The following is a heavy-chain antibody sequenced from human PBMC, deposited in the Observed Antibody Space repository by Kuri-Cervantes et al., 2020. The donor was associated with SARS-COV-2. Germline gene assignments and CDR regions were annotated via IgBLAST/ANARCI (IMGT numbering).Heavy chain of an antibody. D-gene: IGHD6-19*01. V-gene: IGHV3-23*01. Sequence: GGSLRLSCAASGFTVSSNHMSWVRQAPGKGLEWVSAISGSGGSTYYADSVKGRFTISRDNSKNTLYLQMNSLRAEDTAVYYCAREGSGWYVDYWGQGTLVTVSS. CDR2: ISGSGGST. CDR1: GFTVSSNH. J-gene: IGHJ4*02. CDR3: AREGSGWYVDY.